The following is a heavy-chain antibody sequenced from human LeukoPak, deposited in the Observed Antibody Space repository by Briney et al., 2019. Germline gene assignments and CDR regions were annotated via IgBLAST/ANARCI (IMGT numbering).Heavy chain of an antibody. CDR1: GFSLSTSGVG. CDR2: IYWDDDK. CDR3: AHSLGYCSGGSCYVLFDY. V-gene: IGHV2-5*02. D-gene: IGHD2-15*01. J-gene: IGHJ4*02. Sequence: SGPTLVKPTQPLTLTCTFSGFSLSTSGVGVGWIRQPPGKALEWLALIYWDDDKRYSPSLKSRLTITKDTSKNQVVPTMTNMDPVDTATYYCAHSLGYCSGGSCYVLFDYWGQGTLVTVSS.